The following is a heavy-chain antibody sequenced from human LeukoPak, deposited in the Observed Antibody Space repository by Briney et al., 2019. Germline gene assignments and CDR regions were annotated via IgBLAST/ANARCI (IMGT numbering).Heavy chain of an antibody. CDR3: ARARDHATFGYCSGGSCYSYAFDI. D-gene: IGHD2-15*01. Sequence: GASVKVCCKASGGTFSSYGISWVRQAPGQGLEWMGGIIPIFGTANYAQKFQGRVTITADESTSTAYMELSSLRSEDTAVYYCARARDHATFGYCSGGSCYSYAFDIWGQGTMVTVSS. J-gene: IGHJ3*02. CDR1: GGTFSSYG. CDR2: IIPIFGTA. V-gene: IGHV1-69*01.